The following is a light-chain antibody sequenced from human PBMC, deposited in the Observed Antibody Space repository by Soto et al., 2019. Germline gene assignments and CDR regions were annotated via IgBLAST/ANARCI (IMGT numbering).Light chain of an antibody. CDR2: EGS. Sequence: QSALTQPASVSGSPGQSITICCTGTSSDVGSYNLVSWYQQHPGKAPKLMIYEGSKRPSGVSNRFSGSKSGNTASLTISGLQAEDEADYYCCSYAGSSPAVFGGGTKLTVL. V-gene: IGLV2-23*01. CDR1: SSDVGSYNL. CDR3: CSYAGSSPAV. J-gene: IGLJ2*01.